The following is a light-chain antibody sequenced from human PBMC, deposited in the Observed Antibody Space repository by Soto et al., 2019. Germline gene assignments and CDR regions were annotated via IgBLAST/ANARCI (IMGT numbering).Light chain of an antibody. CDR1: SGHSSYA. J-gene: IGLJ3*02. V-gene: IGLV4-69*01. Sequence: QLVLPQSPCASASLGASGKLTCTLSSGHSSYAIAWHQQQPEKGPRYLMTLDSDGSPTQGDGNHDRFSGSRSGAERYLTISSLQYEDAADYDCQTWGTDTWVFGGGTKVTVL. CDR3: QTWGTDTWV. CDR2: LDSDGSP.